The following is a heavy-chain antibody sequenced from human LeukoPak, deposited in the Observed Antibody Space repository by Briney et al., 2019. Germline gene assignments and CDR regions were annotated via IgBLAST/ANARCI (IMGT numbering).Heavy chain of an antibody. CDR1: GYTFTANY. CDR2: INPNSGGT. D-gene: IGHD3-22*01. J-gene: IGHJ6*02. V-gene: IGHV1-2*02. Sequence: GASVKVSCKASGYTFTANYMHWVRQAPGQGLGWMGWINPNSGGTKYAQNFQGRVTMTRDTSISTAYMELSGLRSDDTAVYYCATYNVDHYQTSDGMDVWGQGTTVTVSS. CDR3: ATYNVDHYQTSDGMDV.